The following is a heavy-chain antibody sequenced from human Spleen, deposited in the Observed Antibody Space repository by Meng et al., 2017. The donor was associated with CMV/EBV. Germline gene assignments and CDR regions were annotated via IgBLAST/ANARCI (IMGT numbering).Heavy chain of an antibody. Sequence: VKVSCKASGGTFNSYPVSWVRQAPGQGLEWMGWMNPNSGGTNFAQKFQGRVTMTRDTSISTAHMELNRLTFDDTAMYYCASRISYYDLWSGYIVWGQGTQVTVSS. J-gene: IGHJ4*02. V-gene: IGHV1-2*02. CDR1: GGTFNSYP. CDR2: MNPNSGGT. D-gene: IGHD3-3*01. CDR3: ASRISYYDLWSGYIV.